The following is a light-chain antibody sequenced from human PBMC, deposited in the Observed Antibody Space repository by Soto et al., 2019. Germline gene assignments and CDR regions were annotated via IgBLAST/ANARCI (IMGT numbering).Light chain of an antibody. CDR1: QRVSSY. V-gene: IGKV3-11*01. J-gene: IGKJ5*01. CDR3: QQRSNWPPIT. Sequence: EIVLTQSPATLSLSPGERATLSCRASQRVSSYLAWYQQKPGQAHRLLIYDASNRATGIPARFSGSGSGTDFTLTISSLEPEDFAVYYCQQRSNWPPITFGQGTRLEIK. CDR2: DAS.